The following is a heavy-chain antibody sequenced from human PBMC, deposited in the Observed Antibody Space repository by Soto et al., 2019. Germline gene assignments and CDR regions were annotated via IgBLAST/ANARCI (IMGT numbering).Heavy chain of an antibody. CDR1: DDSITSGAYY. CDR3: AGMFWFRALLSDY. Sequence: SETLSLTCTVSDDSITSGAYYWGLIRQPPGKGLEWIGTIQYRGSTYSNPSLKSRVTMSLDTSKNQFSLRLTSVTAADTAVYFCAGMFWFRALLSDYWGQGPLVTVSS. D-gene: IGHD3-10*01. J-gene: IGHJ4*02. V-gene: IGHV4-39*01. CDR2: IQYRGST.